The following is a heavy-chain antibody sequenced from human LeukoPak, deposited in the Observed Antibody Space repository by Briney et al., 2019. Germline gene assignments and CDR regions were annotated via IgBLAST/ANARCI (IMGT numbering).Heavy chain of an antibody. CDR1: GGSISSYY. V-gene: IGHV4-59*12. CDR2: IYHSGST. D-gene: IGHD6-13*01. J-gene: IGHJ3*02. CDR3: ARGATGSSWEVDAFDI. Sequence: SETLSLTCTVSGGSISSYYWSWIRQPPGKGLEWIGYIYHSGSTYYNPSLKSRVTISVDRTKNQFSLKLSSVSAADTAVYYCARGATGSSWEVDAFDIWGQGTMVTVSS.